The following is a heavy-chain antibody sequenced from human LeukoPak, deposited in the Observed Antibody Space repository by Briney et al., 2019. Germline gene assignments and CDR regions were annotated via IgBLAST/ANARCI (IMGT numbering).Heavy chain of an antibody. Sequence: GSLRLSCAASGFTVSSNYMSWVRQPPGKGLEWIGEINHSGSTNYNPSLKSRVTISVDTSKNQFSLKLSSVTAADTAVYYCARRITMVRGGRIDIWGQGTMVTVSS. CDR1: GFTVSSNY. V-gene: IGHV4-34*01. J-gene: IGHJ3*02. CDR2: INHSGST. D-gene: IGHD3-10*01. CDR3: ARRITMVRGGRIDI.